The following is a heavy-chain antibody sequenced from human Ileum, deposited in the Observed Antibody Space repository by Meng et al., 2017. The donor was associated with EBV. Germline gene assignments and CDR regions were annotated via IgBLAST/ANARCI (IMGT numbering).Heavy chain of an antibody. CDR3: ARDYYYDSSPTPDY. CDR2: IYYSGST. CDR1: GGSISCSSYY. Sequence: PQRAGAGLVKPSGPPSLTATVSGGSISCSSYYGGWIRQPPGKGLEWIGSIYYSGSTYYYPSLKSRVTISVDTSKNQFSLKLSSVTAADTAVYYCARDYYYDSSPTPDYWGQGTLVTVSS. V-gene: IGHV4-39*07. D-gene: IGHD3-22*01. J-gene: IGHJ4*02.